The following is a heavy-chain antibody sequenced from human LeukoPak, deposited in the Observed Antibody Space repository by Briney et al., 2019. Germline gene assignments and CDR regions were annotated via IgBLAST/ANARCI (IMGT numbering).Heavy chain of an antibody. CDR2: IIPLYGSA. CDR1: GGTFSNYA. CDR3: ARDLVGSAISYSSGAWDY. D-gene: IGHD3-10*01. V-gene: IGHV1-69*13. J-gene: IGHJ4*02. Sequence: ASVKVSCKASGGTFSNYAISWVRQAPGQGLEWMGGIIPLYGSADYAQKFQGRVTFTADESTSTAYMELSSLRPEDTAVYYCARDLVGSAISYSSGAWDYWGQGTLVTVSS.